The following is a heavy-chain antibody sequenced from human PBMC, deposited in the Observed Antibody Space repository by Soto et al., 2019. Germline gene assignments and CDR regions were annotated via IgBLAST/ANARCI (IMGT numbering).Heavy chain of an antibody. J-gene: IGHJ5*02. D-gene: IGHD4-17*01. CDR3: ARGENDYGDYNWFDP. CDR2: INHSGST. Sequence: PSETLSLTCAFYGGSFSGYYWSWIRQPPGKGLEWIGEINHSGSTNYNPSLKSRVTISVDTSKNQFSLKLSSVTAADTAVYYCARGENDYGDYNWFDPWGQGTLVTVSS. CDR1: GGSFSGYY. V-gene: IGHV4-34*01.